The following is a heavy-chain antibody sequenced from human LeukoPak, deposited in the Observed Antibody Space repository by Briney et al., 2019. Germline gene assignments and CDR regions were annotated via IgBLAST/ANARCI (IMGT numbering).Heavy chain of an antibody. CDR3: ARDPRLRLKRSGWFDP. CDR2: TNRRGDIT. CDR1: GYTFGDYG. V-gene: IGHV3-20*04. J-gene: IGHJ5*02. D-gene: IGHD4-17*01. Sequence: PGGSLRLSCAASGYTFGDYGMSWVRQVPGKGLEWVSGTNRRGDITGYADFVKGRFTISRDNAKNSLYLQMNSLRTEDTAVYYCARDPRLRLKRSGWFDPWGQGTLVTVSS.